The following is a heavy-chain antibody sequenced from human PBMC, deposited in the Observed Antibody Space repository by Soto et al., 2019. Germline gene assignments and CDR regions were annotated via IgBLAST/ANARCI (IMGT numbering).Heavy chain of an antibody. J-gene: IGHJ4*02. D-gene: IGHD2-15*01. CDR1: GGSFSGNY. Sequence: QVQLQQWGAGLLKPSETLSLTCTVYGGSFSGNYWSWIRQPPGMGLEWIGEISHSGSGTNYNPSXTXRXTXXVATYKNQFSLQLSSVTAADTAMYYCARGHLPGGNTFYYDYWGQGTLVTVSS. V-gene: IGHV4-34*01. CDR3: ARGHLPGGNTFYYDY. CDR2: ISHSGSGT.